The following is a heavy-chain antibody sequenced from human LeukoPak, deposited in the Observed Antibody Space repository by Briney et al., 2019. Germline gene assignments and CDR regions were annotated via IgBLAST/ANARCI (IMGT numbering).Heavy chain of an antibody. D-gene: IGHD2/OR15-2a*01. V-gene: IGHV4-59*08. Sequence: PSETLSLTCTVSGGSISSYYWSWIRQPPGKGXEWIGYIYYSGSTNYNPSLKSRVTISLDTSKNQFSLKLSSVTAADTAVYYCAGHHPRNTVDFWGQGTLVTVSS. CDR2: IYYSGST. CDR3: AGHHPRNTVDF. J-gene: IGHJ4*02. CDR1: GGSISSYY.